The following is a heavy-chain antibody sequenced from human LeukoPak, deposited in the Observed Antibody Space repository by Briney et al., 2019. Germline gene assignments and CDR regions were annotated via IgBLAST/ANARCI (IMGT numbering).Heavy chain of an antibody. CDR1: GFTFDDYT. D-gene: IGHD3-22*01. J-gene: IGHJ4*02. CDR3: AKDIGDSVGYNYFDS. CDR2: ISWHGSTT. V-gene: IGHV3-43*01. Sequence: GGSLRLSCAASGFTFDDYTMHWVRQAPGKGLEWVSLISWHGSTTKYADSVKGRFTISRDNLKNSLSLQMNSLGPEDTALYYCAKDIGDSVGYNYFDSWGQGTLVTVSS.